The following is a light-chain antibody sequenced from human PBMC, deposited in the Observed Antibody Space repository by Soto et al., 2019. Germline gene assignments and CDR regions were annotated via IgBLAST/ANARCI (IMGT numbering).Light chain of an antibody. V-gene: IGLV1-44*01. CDR1: SSNIGSNT. J-gene: IGLJ2*01. CDR2: INN. Sequence: QSVLTQAPSASGTPGQRVTISCSGSSSNIGSNTVSWYQQLPGTAPKLLIYINNQRPSGVPDRFSGSKTGTSASLAISGLQSEDEAEYYCAAWDDTLSGPVFGGGTKLTVL. CDR3: AAWDDTLSGPV.